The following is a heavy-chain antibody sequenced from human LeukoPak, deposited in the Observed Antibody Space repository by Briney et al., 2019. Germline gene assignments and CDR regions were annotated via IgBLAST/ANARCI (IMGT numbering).Heavy chain of an antibody. Sequence: SETLSLTCTVSGGSISSGDYYWSWIRQPPGKGLEWIGYIYYSGSTYYNPSLKSRVTISVDTSKNQFSLKLSSVTAADTAVYYCAQTKSRYYDFWSGDFDYWGQGTLVTVSS. J-gene: IGHJ4*02. CDR1: GGSISSGDYY. V-gene: IGHV4-30-4*01. CDR3: AQTKSRYYDFWSGDFDY. D-gene: IGHD3-3*01. CDR2: IYYSGST.